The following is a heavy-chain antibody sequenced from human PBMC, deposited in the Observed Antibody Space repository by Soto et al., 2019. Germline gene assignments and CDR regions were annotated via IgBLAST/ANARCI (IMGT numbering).Heavy chain of an antibody. D-gene: IGHD3-22*01. Sequence: KPSETLSLTCSVSGDSISNSRFYWAWIRQPPGEGLEWIGSIYHTGNAYYNPSLKSRVTIFVDTSKNQFSLKLTSVTAADTALYYRARDYFDSSDYTTNWFDPWGQGALVTVSS. CDR3: ARDYFDSSDYTTNWFDP. V-gene: IGHV4-39*01. J-gene: IGHJ5*02. CDR2: IYHTGNA. CDR1: GDSISNSRFY.